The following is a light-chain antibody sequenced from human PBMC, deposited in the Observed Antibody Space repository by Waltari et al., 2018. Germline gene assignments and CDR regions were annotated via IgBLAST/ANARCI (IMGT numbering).Light chain of an antibody. J-gene: IGLJ3*02. Sequence: QSVLTQPPSVSGAPGQRVTISCTGSGSNIGEGYDVHWYQHLPRAAPKLLIYGSSSRPLGVPDRFFGSTSGTSASLAITGLQAEDEGDYYCQSYDTSLSVVFGGGTKLTVL. CDR2: GSS. V-gene: IGLV1-40*01. CDR3: QSYDTSLSVV. CDR1: GSNIGEGYD.